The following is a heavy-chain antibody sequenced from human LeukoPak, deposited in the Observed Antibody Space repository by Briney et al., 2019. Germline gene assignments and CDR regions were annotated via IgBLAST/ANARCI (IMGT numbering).Heavy chain of an antibody. D-gene: IGHD2/OR15-2a*01. J-gene: IGHJ6*02. V-gene: IGHV4-4*02. CDR3: ARAHSIASYYYGVDV. CDR2: IYHSGST. CDR1: GGSISSSNW. Sequence: PSGTLSLTCAVSGGSISSSNWWSWVRQPPGKGLEWIGEIYHSGSTNYNPSLKSRVTISVDTSKNQFSLKLSSATAADTAVYYCARAHSIASYYYGVDVWGQGTTVTVSS.